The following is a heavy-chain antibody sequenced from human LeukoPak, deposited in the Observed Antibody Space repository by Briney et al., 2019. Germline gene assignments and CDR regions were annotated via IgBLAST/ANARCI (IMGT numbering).Heavy chain of an antibody. Sequence: GGSLRLSCAASGFTFSSYVMNWVRQAPGKGLEWVADISGSGGNTYHADSVKGRFTISRDNSKNTLYLQMNSLRVEDTAVYYCAKDMAMITFGGVIVIRPGDAFDIWGQGTMVSVSS. D-gene: IGHD3-16*02. CDR3: AKDMAMITFGGVIVIRPGDAFDI. J-gene: IGHJ3*02. CDR2: ISGSGGNT. CDR1: GFTFSSYV. V-gene: IGHV3-23*01.